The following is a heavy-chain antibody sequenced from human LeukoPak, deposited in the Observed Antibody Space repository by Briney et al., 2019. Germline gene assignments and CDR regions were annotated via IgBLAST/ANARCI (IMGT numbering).Heavy chain of an antibody. CDR3: AVTGYSSSRYGSYYYYGMDV. V-gene: IGHV1-8*01. CDR2: MNPNSGNT. J-gene: IGHJ6*02. D-gene: IGHD6-13*01. CDR1: GYTFTSYD. Sequence: ASVKVSCKASGYTFTSYDINWVRQATGQGLEWMGWMNPNSGNTGYAQKFQGRVTMTRNTSISTAYMELSSLRSEDTAVYYCAVTGYSSSRYGSYYYYGMDVWGQGTTVTVSS.